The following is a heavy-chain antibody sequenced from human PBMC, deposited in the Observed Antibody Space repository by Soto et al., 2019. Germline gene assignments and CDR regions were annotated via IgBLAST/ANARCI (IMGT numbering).Heavy chain of an antibody. CDR3: AKGHCSSTSCYSDY. CDR1: GFTFDDYA. D-gene: IGHD2-2*02. J-gene: IGHJ4*02. CDR2: ISWNSGSI. V-gene: IGHV3-9*01. Sequence: ESGGGLVQPGRSLRLSCAASGFTFDDYAMHWVRQAPGKGLEWVSGISWNSGSIGYADSVKGRFTISRDNAKNSLYLQMNSLRAEDTALYYCAKGHCSSTSCYSDYWGQGTLVTVSS.